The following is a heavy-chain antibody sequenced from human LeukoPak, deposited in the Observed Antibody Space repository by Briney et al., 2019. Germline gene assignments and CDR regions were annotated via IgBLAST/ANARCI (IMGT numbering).Heavy chain of an antibody. CDR3: AKWGDYDILTGYYDSDY. D-gene: IGHD3-9*01. CDR2: IGGRDSGT. V-gene: IGHV3-23*01. Sequence: PGASPRLSCAASGFIFSNYAMSWVRQAPGKGLEWVSAIGGRDSGTYYADSVRGRFTVSRDDPKNTLYLQMNTLRAEDTAVYYCAKWGDYDILTGYYDSDYWGQGTLVTVSS. J-gene: IGHJ4*02. CDR1: GFIFSNYA.